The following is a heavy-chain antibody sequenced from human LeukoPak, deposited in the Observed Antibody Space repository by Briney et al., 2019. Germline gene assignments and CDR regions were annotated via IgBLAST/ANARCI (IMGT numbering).Heavy chain of an antibody. Sequence: SETLSLTCTVSGGSISSYYWSWIRQPPGKGLEWIGYIYYSGSTNYNPSLKSRVTISVDTSKNKFSLKLSSVTAADTAVYYCAREYDIVATRFFDYWGQGTLVTVSS. V-gene: IGHV4-59*01. CDR2: IYYSGST. D-gene: IGHD5-12*01. CDR3: AREYDIVATRFFDY. CDR1: GGSISSYY. J-gene: IGHJ4*02.